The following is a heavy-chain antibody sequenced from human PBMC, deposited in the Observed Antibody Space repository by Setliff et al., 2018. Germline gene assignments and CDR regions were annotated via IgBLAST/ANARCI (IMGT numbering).Heavy chain of an antibody. J-gene: IGHJ2*01. CDR2: IHSSGTT. D-gene: IGHD3-22*01. Sequence: SETLSLTCTISGGSINNYYWNWIRQSADKGLEWIGRIHSSGTTNYNPSLKSRATISIDKSKNHFSLNLTSVTAADTAIYFCARAVDSSGYFPFWYFDLWGRGTLVTVSS. V-gene: IGHV4-4*07. CDR1: GGSINNYY. CDR3: ARAVDSSGYFPFWYFDL.